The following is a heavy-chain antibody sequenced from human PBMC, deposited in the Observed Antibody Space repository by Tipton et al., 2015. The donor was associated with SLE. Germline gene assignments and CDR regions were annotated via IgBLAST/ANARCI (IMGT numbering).Heavy chain of an antibody. V-gene: IGHV5-51*03. J-gene: IGHJ3*02. CDR3: ARPLSSRALDAFDI. D-gene: IGHD3-10*01. CDR2: IYPGDSDT. Sequence: QLVQSGAEVKKPGESLKISCKGSGYSFTNYWIGWVRQMPGKGLDWMGIIYPGDSDTRYSPSFQGQVTRSVDKSISPAYLQWSSLRASDTAMYYCARPLSSRALDAFDIWGLGTMVTVSS. CDR1: GYSFTNYW.